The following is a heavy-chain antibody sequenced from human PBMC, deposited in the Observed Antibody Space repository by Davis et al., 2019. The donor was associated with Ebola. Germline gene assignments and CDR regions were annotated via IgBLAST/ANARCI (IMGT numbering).Heavy chain of an antibody. CDR2: INHSGST. Sequence: MPSETLSLTCAVYGGSFSGYYWSWIRQPPGKGLEWIGEINHSGSTNYNPSLKSRVTISVDTSKNQFSLKLSSVTAADTAVYYCARGHGRGAHFDYWGQGTLVTVSS. CDR1: GGSFSGYY. CDR3: ARGHGRGAHFDY. J-gene: IGHJ4*02. D-gene: IGHD1-26*01. V-gene: IGHV4-34*01.